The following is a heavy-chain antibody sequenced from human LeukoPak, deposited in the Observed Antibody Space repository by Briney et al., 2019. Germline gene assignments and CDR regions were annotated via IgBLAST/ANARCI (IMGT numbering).Heavy chain of an antibody. CDR2: IYYSGST. CDR1: GGSISSGGYY. D-gene: IGHD3-16*02. Sequence: SETLSLTYTVSGGSISSGGYYWSWIRQHPGKGLEWIGYIYYSGSTYYNPSLKSRVTISVDTSKNQFSLKLSSVTAADTAVYYCARVDYDYVWGSYRFSHNWFDPWGQGTLVTVSS. CDR3: ARVDYDYVWGSYRFSHNWFDP. J-gene: IGHJ5*02. V-gene: IGHV4-31*03.